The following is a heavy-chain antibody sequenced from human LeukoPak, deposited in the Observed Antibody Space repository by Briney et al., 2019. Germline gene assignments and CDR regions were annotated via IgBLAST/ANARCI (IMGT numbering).Heavy chain of an antibody. CDR1: GDSISSYY. J-gene: IGHJ4*02. D-gene: IGHD2-8*02. CDR2: IYTSGSN. CDR3: ARATTTRGILHYFDY. V-gene: IGHV4-4*07. Sequence: SETLSLTCTVSGDSISSYYWSWLRQPAGKGLEGIGRIYTSGSNNYNPSLKSRVTMSVDTSKNQFSLKLSSVTAADTAVYYCARATTTRGILHYFDYWGQGTLVTGSS.